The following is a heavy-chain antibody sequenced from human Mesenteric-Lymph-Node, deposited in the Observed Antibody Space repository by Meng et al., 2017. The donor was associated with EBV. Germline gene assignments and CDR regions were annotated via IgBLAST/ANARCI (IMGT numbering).Heavy chain of an antibody. Sequence: QVQLQQVGAGLLKPSESLSLKCASYGGSFSAYYWTWIRQPPGKGLEWIGEITHSARTIYNPYLKSRVTMSVDTSKSQFSLKLISVTAADTAVYFCARQRSESKLFDYWGQGTLVTVSS. CDR2: ITHSART. V-gene: IGHV4-34*01. CDR3: ARQRSESKLFDY. CDR1: GGSFSAYY. D-gene: IGHD4-11*01. J-gene: IGHJ4*01.